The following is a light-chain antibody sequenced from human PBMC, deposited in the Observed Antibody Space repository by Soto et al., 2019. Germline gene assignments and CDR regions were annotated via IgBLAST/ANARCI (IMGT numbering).Light chain of an antibody. J-gene: IGLJ3*02. CDR2: SRN. V-gene: IGLV1-44*01. CDR1: SSNIGSNI. CDR3: ETCDDSLTGVV. Sequence: QSVLTQPPSASGTPGQRVTISCSGSSSNIGSNIVNWYQQLPGTAPKLLIYSRNQRPSGVPDRFSASKSGTSASLAISGLQSEDEADYYCETCDDSLTGVVFGGGTNVTVL.